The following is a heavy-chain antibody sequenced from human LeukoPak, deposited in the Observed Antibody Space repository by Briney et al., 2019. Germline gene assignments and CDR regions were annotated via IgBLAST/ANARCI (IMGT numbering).Heavy chain of an antibody. CDR3: ATESFHY. Sequence: GGSLRLSCVVSGFNFSNLAMNWVRQAPGKGLEWVSIISKTGSIASRADSLKGRFTISRDNSKNTVYLLMNSLRAEDTALYYCATESFHYWGQGTLVAVSS. CDR1: GFNFSNLA. V-gene: IGHV3-23*01. D-gene: IGHD3-10*01. J-gene: IGHJ4*02. CDR2: ISKTGSIA.